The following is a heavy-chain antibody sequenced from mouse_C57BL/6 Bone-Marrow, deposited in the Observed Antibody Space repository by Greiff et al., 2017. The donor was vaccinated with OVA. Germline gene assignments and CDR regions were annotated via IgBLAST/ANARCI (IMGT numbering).Heavy chain of an antibody. Sequence: VQLVESGAELVRPGASVTLSCKASGFTFTDYEMHWVKQTPVHGLEWIGAIDPETGGTAYNPKFKGKAILTADKSSSTAYMELRSLTSEDSADYDCTRGYSNCYAMDYWGQGTSVTVSS. CDR2: IDPETGGT. J-gene: IGHJ4*01. D-gene: IGHD2-5*01. CDR1: GFTFTDYE. V-gene: IGHV1-15*01. CDR3: TRGYSNCYAMDY.